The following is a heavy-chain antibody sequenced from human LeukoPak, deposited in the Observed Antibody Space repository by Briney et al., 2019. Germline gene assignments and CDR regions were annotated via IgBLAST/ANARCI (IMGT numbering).Heavy chain of an antibody. CDR3: ARDRRYCSGGSCYFDYFFDY. D-gene: IGHD2-15*01. Sequence: GTSLRLSCAASGFTFNSYAIHWVRQAPGKGLEWVAVISYDGSINFYAASVKGRFTISRDNSKNTLYLQMNSLRIDDTALYFCARDRRYCSGGSCYFDYFFDYWGQGTLVTVSS. CDR1: GFTFNSYA. V-gene: IGHV3-30*04. J-gene: IGHJ4*02. CDR2: ISYDGSIN.